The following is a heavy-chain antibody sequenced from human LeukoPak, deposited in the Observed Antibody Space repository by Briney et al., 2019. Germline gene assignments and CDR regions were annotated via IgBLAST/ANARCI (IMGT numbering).Heavy chain of an antibody. CDR2: MNPNSGNT. CDR3: ARVNYDFWSGYYYYYYMDV. Sequence: ASVKVSCKASGYTFTSYGISWVRQAPGQGLEWMGWMNPNSGNTGYAQKFQGRVTITRNTSISTAYMELSSLRSEDTAVYYCARVNYDFWSGYYYYYYMDVWGKGTTVTVSS. CDR1: GYTFTSYG. V-gene: IGHV1-8*03. D-gene: IGHD3-3*01. J-gene: IGHJ6*03.